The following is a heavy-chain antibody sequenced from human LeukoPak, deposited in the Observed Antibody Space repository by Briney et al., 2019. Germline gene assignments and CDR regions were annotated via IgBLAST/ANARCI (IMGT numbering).Heavy chain of an antibody. D-gene: IGHD1-1*01. V-gene: IGHV3-7*01. CDR1: GFTFTTYY. CDR2: ISQDGRTK. Sequence: PGGSLRLSCAASGFTFTTYYMTWVRQAPGKGLEWLANISQDGRTKYYADSVEGRFAISRDNAINSVFLQMNSVRAEDTAVYYCARENWSNDYWGQGILVTVSS. CDR3: ARENWSNDY. J-gene: IGHJ4*02.